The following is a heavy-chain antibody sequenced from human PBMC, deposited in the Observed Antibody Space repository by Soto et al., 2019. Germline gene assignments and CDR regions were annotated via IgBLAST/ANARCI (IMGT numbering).Heavy chain of an antibody. J-gene: IGHJ4*02. D-gene: IGHD5-12*01. V-gene: IGHV4-59*08. Sequence: PSETLSLTCTVSGGSISSYYWSWIRQPPGKGLEWIGYIYYSGSTNYNPSLKSRVTISVDTSKNQFSLKLSSVTAADTAVYYCARLGGPNYDVFDYWGQGTLVTVSS. CDR1: GGSISSYY. CDR2: IYYSGST. CDR3: ARLGGPNYDVFDY.